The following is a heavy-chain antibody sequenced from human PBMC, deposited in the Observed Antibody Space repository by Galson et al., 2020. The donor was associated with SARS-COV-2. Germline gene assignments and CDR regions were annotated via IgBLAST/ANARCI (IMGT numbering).Heavy chain of an antibody. D-gene: IGHD3-10*01. Sequence: GGSLRLSCAASGFTVSSNYMSWVRQAPGKGLEWVSVIYSGGSTYYADSVKGRFTISRHNSKNTLYLQMNSLRAEDTAVYYCARARALLWFGELFLNWFDPWGQGTLVTVSS. CDR1: GFTVSSNY. J-gene: IGHJ5*02. V-gene: IGHV3-53*04. CDR2: IYSGGST. CDR3: ARARALLWFGELFLNWFDP.